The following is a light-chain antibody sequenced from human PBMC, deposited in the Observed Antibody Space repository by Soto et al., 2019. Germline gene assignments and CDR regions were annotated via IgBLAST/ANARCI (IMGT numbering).Light chain of an antibody. CDR1: QSVSSNY. CDR2: GAS. Sequence: EIVLTQSPGTLSLSPGEGATLSCRASQSVSSNYLAWYQQKPGQTPRLLMYGASSRAPGIPDRFSGSGSGTDFTLTISRLEPEDFAVYYCQHYDNTPAFGGGTKVDIK. J-gene: IGKJ4*01. V-gene: IGKV3-20*01. CDR3: QHYDNTPA.